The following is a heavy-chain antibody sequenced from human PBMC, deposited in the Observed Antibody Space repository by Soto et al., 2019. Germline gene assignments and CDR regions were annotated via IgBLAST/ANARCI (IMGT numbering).Heavy chain of an antibody. CDR2: IYPGDSDT. CDR3: ARHSTSAPKDY. Sequence: GESLKISCKGSGYSFTTYWIAWVRQMPGKGLEWVGIIYPGDSDTRYSPSFEGHVTVSVDKSISTAFLQWNSLKASDNAIYYCARHSTSAPKDYWGQGTLVTAPQ. J-gene: IGHJ4*01. D-gene: IGHD3-10*01. CDR1: GYSFTTYW. V-gene: IGHV5-51*01.